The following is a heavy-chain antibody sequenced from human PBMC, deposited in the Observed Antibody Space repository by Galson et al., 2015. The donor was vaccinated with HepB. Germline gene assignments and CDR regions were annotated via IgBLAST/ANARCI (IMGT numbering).Heavy chain of an antibody. CDR2: IYNSGST. J-gene: IGHJ4*02. CDR1: GDSISSSGYY. Sequence: ETLSLTCTVSGDSISSSGYYWDWIRQPPGKGLEWIGTIYNSGSTNYNSSLKSRVTISVDTSKNQFSLKLSSVTAADTAMYYCARRRGSWYPFDYWGQGTPVTVSS. D-gene: IGHD6-13*01. CDR3: ARRRGSWYPFDY. V-gene: IGHV4-39*01.